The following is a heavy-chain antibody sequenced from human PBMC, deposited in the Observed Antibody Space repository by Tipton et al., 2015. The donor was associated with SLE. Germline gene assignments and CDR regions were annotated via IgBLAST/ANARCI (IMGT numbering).Heavy chain of an antibody. CDR1: GVYRKSTNDY. Sequence: TLSLTCTVSGVYRKSTNDYWSWIRQPAGKGLEWIGRIYNSGSAKYSPTLETRLTISVDSSKSQFSLKLTSVTAADTAVYYCVGADLSMQWRSGAFDVWGQGTAVVVS. CDR2: IYNSGSA. D-gene: IGHD2/OR15-2a*01. CDR3: VGADLSMQWRSGAFDV. V-gene: IGHV4-61*02. J-gene: IGHJ3*01.